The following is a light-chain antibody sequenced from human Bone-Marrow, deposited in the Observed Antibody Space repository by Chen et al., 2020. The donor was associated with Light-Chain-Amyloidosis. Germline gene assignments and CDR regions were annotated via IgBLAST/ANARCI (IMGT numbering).Light chain of an antibody. CDR1: DWPTKC. J-gene: IGLJ2*01. Sequence: SYELTQPPSVSVSPGQPARITCHGDDWPTKCTYWYQQKPGQAPVLVIHRDTERPSGISERFSGSSSGTTATLTISRVQAEDEADYHCQSADSSGTYEVIFGGGTKLTVL. V-gene: IGLV3-25*03. CDR2: RDT. CDR3: QSADSSGTYEVI.